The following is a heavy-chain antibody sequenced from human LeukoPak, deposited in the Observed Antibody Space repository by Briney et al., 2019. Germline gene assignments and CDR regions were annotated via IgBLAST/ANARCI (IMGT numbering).Heavy chain of an antibody. CDR3: AREAEQQLVRSWFDP. CDR2: ISSSSSYI. V-gene: IGHV3-21*01. D-gene: IGHD6-13*01. J-gene: IGHJ5*02. Sequence: GGSLRLSCAASGFTFSSYSMNWVRQAPGKGLEWASSISSSSSYIYYADSVKGRFTISRDNAKNSLYLQMNSLRAEDTAVYYCAREAEQQLVRSWFDPWGQGTLVTVSS. CDR1: GFTFSSYS.